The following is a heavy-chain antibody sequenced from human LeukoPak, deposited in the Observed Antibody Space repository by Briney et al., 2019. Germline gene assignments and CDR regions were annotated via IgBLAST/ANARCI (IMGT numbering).Heavy chain of an antibody. D-gene: IGHD3-10*02. V-gene: IGHV4-39*01. J-gene: IGHJ4*02. CDR1: GDSISSNSYY. CDR2: IYYSGST. Sequence: SETLSLTCTVSGDSISSNSYYWCWIRQPPGKGLEWIGSIYYSGSTYYNPSLNSRVTISVDTSKNQFSLKLSSVTAADTAVYYCAKHSRRIIMSCLDYWGQGTLVTVSS. CDR3: AKHSRRIIMSCLDY.